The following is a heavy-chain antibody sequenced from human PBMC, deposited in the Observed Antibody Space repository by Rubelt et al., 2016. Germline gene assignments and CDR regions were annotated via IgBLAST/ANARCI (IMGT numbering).Heavy chain of an antibody. CDR2: INHSGST. Sequence: QVQLQQWGAGLLKPSETLSLTCAVYGGSFSGYYWSWIRQPPGKGLEWIGEINHSGSTDYNPSLKRRVTISVDTSKNQFSLKLSSVTAADTAVYYCARRVQLAHWFDPWGQGTLVTVSS. CDR3: ARRVQLAHWFDP. D-gene: IGHD2-2*01. V-gene: IGHV4-34*01. CDR1: GGSFSGYY. J-gene: IGHJ5*02.